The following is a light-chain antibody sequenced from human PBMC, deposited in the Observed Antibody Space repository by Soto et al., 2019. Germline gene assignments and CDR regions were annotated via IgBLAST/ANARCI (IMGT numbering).Light chain of an antibody. CDR3: SAWDHSLSAVV. J-gene: IGLJ2*01. CDR1: SSNIGSNY. Sequence: QSALTQPPSASGTPGQRVTISCSGSSSNIGSNYVYWYQHLPGTAPKLLIYRDNQRPSGVPDRFSGSKYGPSASLAISGLRSEDEADYYCSAWDHSLSAVVFGGGTKRTV. V-gene: IGLV1-47*01. CDR2: RDN.